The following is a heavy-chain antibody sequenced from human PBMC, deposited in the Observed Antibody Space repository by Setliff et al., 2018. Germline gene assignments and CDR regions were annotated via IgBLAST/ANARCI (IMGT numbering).Heavy chain of an antibody. CDR3: ARMSGFLYMDV. CDR2: IYTSWST. Sequence: PSETLSLTCTVSGGSMNSGSYYWSFIRQPAGKGLEWIGQIYTSWSTNYNPSLKSRVTMLVDTSKNQFSLKLSSVSAADTAVYYCARMSGFLYMDVWGKGTTVTVSS. CDR1: GGSMNSGSYY. V-gene: IGHV4-61*09. D-gene: IGHD3-3*01. J-gene: IGHJ6*03.